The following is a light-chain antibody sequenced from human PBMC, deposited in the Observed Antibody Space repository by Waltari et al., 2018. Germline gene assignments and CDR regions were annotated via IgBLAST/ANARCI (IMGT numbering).Light chain of an antibody. CDR1: QSIARN. Sequence: EVLMTQSPATLSVSPGERATLSCRASQSIARNLAWYQQKPGQAPRLLIYGASTRATGVPDRFSGSGSGTEFTLTISSLQSEDFAVYYCQQYNNWRTFGQGT. CDR3: QQYNNWRT. CDR2: GAS. V-gene: IGKV3-15*01. J-gene: IGKJ2*01.